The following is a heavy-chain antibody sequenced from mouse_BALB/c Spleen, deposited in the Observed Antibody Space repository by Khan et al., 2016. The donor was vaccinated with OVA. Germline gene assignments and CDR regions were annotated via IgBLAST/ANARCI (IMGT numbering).Heavy chain of an antibody. CDR1: GYTFTNYT. Sequence: QVQLQQSGAELARPGASVKMSCKASGYTFTNYTMHWVKQRPGQGLEWIGYINPSTDYTHYNQNFKDKATLTADKSSSTAYMQLSSLTSEDSAVYYGASYYRYTAWFAYWGQGTLVTVSA. J-gene: IGHJ3*01. CDR2: INPSTDYT. D-gene: IGHD2-14*01. CDR3: ASYYRYTAWFAY. V-gene: IGHV1-4*01.